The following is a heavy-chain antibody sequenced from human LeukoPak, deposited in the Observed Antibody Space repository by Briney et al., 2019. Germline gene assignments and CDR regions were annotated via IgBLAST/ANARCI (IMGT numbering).Heavy chain of an antibody. Sequence: GGSLRLSCAASGFTFSSYAMSWVRQAPGKGLEWVSAISGSGGSTYYADSVKGRFTISRDNSKNTLYLQMNSLRAEDTAVYYCAKDFTVITFSWIDPWGQGTLVTVSS. CDR2: ISGSGGST. CDR1: GFTFSSYA. V-gene: IGHV3-23*01. D-gene: IGHD4-11*01. J-gene: IGHJ5*02. CDR3: AKDFTVITFSWIDP.